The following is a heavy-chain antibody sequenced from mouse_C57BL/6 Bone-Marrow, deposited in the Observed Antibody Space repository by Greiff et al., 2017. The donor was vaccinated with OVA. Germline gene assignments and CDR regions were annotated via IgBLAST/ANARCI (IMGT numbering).Heavy chain of an antibody. CDR3: AREGVLLLRPGFDY. CDR2: IDPSDSYT. J-gene: IGHJ2*01. CDR1: GYTFTSYW. D-gene: IGHD1-1*01. Sequence: QVQLQQPGAELVKPGASVKLSCKASGYTFTSYWMQWVKQRPGQGLEWIGEIDPSDSYTNYNQKFQGKATLTVDTSSSTAYMQLSSLTSEDSAVYYCAREGVLLLRPGFDYWGQGTTLTVSS. V-gene: IGHV1-50*01.